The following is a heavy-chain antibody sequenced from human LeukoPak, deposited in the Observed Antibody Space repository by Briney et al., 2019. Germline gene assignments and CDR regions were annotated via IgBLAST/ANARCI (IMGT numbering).Heavy chain of an antibody. CDR2: IKQDGSEK. CDR1: GFTFRSYW. D-gene: IGHD2-15*01. V-gene: IGHV3-7*01. CDR3: ARFFVFTAFDI. J-gene: IGHJ3*02. Sequence: GGSLRLSCAASGFTFRSYWMSWVRQAPGKGLERVANIKQDGSEKYYVDSVKGRFTISRDNAKNSLYLQMNSLRVEDTAVYYCARFFVFTAFDIWGQGTMVTVSS.